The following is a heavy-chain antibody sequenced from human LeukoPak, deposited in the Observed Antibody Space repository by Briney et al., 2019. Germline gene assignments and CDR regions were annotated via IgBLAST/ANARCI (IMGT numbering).Heavy chain of an antibody. J-gene: IGHJ4*02. D-gene: IGHD1-26*01. CDR1: GGSFSGYY. Sequence: SETLSLTCAVYGGSFSGYYWSWIRQPPGKGLEWIGEINHSGSTNYNPSLKSRVTISVDTSKNQFSLKLSSVTAADTAVYYCARDTTGDSGSLDWGQGTLVTVSS. CDR3: ARDTTGDSGSLD. V-gene: IGHV4-34*01. CDR2: INHSGST.